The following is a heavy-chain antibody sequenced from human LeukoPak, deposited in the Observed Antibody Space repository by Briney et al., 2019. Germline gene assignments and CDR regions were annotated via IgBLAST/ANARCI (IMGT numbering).Heavy chain of an antibody. J-gene: IGHJ4*02. D-gene: IGHD3-9*01. Sequence: GGSLRLSCAASGFTFSSYSMNWVRQAPGKGLEWVSSISSSSNYIHYAGSVKGRFTISRDNAKNSLYLQMNSLRAEDTAVYYCAREWEYYDILTGTTASFDYWGQGTLVTVSS. V-gene: IGHV3-21*01. CDR3: AREWEYYDILTGTTASFDY. CDR1: GFTFSSYS. CDR2: ISSSSNYI.